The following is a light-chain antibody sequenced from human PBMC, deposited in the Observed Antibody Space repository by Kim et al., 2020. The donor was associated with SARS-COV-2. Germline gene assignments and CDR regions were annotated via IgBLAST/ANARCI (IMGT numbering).Light chain of an antibody. CDR3: QQYGSSQWT. CDR1: QSVSSSY. V-gene: IGKV3-20*01. Sequence: LSPGERATLSCRASQSVSSSYLAWYQQKPGQAPRLLIYGASSRATGIQDRFSGSGSGTDFTLTISRLEPEDFAVYYCQQYGSSQWTFGQGTKVDIK. CDR2: GAS. J-gene: IGKJ1*01.